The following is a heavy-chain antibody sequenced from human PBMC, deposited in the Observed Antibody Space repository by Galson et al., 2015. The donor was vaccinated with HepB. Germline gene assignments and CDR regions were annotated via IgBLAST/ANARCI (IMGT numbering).Heavy chain of an antibody. CDR3: AKDQNCTKSVCYTYFYNGMDV. CDR1: KFSFSDYA. Sequence: SLRLSCAASKFSFSDYAMSWVRQAPGKGLEWLSFISGSGIGTYYANSVKGRFTISRDNSNNMLYLQMNSLRAEDTAVYYCAKDQNCTKSVCYTYFYNGMDVWGQGTTVTVSS. D-gene: IGHD2-8*01. J-gene: IGHJ6*02. V-gene: IGHV3-23*01. CDR2: ISGSGIGT.